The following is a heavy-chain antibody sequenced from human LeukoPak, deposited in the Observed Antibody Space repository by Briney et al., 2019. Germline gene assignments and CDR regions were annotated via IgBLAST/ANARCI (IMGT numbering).Heavy chain of an antibody. J-gene: IGHJ4*02. V-gene: IGHV3-48*03. Sequence: PGESLRLSCAASGFTFSSYEMNWVRQAPGKGLEWFSYITSGGSTIYYADSVKGRFTISRDNAKNSLYLQMNSLRAGDTAVYYCARSSYFDYWGRGTLVAVSS. D-gene: IGHD1-26*01. CDR2: ITSGGSTI. CDR1: GFTFSSYE. CDR3: ARSSYFDY.